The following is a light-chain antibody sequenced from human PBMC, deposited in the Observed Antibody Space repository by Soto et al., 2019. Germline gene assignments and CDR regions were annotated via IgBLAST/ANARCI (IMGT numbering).Light chain of an antibody. J-gene: IGLJ1*01. CDR2: DVS. CDR3: NSYTSSSTYL. Sequence: QSALTQPASVSGSPGQSITISCTGTSSDVGGYNYVSWYQQHPGKAPKLMIYDVSNRPSGVSNRFSGSKSGNTASLTISGLQAEDEADYYCNSYTSSSTYLFGTGTKVTVL. V-gene: IGLV2-14*01. CDR1: SSDVGGYNY.